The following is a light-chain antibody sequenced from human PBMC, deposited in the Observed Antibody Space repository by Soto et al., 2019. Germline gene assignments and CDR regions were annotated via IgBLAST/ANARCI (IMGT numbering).Light chain of an antibody. Sequence: ESVLTQSPGTLSLSPGERATLSCRASQSVSNYLAWYQRKPGQAPRLLIYGASSRATGIPDRFSGSGSGTDFTLTISRLEPEDFTVYYCHQYGGSPQTFGQGTKLEIK. V-gene: IGKV3-20*01. CDR2: GAS. CDR3: HQYGGSPQT. J-gene: IGKJ1*01. CDR1: QSVSNY.